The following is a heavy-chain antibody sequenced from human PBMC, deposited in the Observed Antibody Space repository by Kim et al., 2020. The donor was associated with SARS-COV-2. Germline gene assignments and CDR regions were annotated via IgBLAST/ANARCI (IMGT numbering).Heavy chain of an antibody. CDR2: IYYSGST. D-gene: IGHD6-19*01. Sequence: SETLSLTCTVSGGSISSYYWSWIRQPPGKGLEWIGYIYYSGSTNYNPSLKSRVTISVDTSKNQFSLKLSSVTAADTAVYYCASGEWLWTQGLYYFDYWGQGTLVTVSS. V-gene: IGHV4-59*01. J-gene: IGHJ4*02. CDR1: GGSISSYY. CDR3: ASGEWLWTQGLYYFDY.